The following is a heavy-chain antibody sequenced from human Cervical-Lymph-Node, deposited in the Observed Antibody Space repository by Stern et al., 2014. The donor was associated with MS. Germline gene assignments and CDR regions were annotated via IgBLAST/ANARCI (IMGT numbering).Heavy chain of an antibody. D-gene: IGHD6-13*01. J-gene: IGHJ4*02. CDR1: GFTFSSYW. V-gene: IGHV3-74*02. CDR2: SNTDGSST. Sequence: EVQLVESGGGLVQPGGALRLSCAASGFTFSSYWMHWGRQAPGKGLVWGSHSNTDGSSTSYAASVKGRFTISRDNAKNTLYLQMNSLRADDTAVYYCARVVAAAGSRWGQGTLVTVSS. CDR3: ARVVAAAGSR.